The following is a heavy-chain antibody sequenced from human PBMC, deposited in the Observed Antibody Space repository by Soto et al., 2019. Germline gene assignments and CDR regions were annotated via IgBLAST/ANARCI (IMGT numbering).Heavy chain of an antibody. D-gene: IGHD3-3*01. CDR3: ARDHYDFWSGYYGVGMDV. J-gene: IGHJ6*02. Sequence: ASVKVSCKASGCTFTSYYMHWVRQAPGQGLEWMGIINPSGGSTSYAQKFQGRVTMTRDTSTSTVYMELSSLRSEDTAVYYCARDHYDFWSGYYGVGMDVWGQGTTVTVSS. CDR1: GCTFTSYY. V-gene: IGHV1-46*01. CDR2: INPSGGST.